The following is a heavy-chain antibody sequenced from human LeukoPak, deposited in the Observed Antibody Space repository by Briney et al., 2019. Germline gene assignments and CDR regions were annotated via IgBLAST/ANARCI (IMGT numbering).Heavy chain of an antibody. Sequence: SETLSLTCTVSGGSISSSSYYWGWIRQPPGKGLEWIGSIYYSGSTYYNPSLKSRVTISVDTSKNQFSLKLSSVTAADTAVYYCARTVVVPAARVYYYYGMDVWGQGTTVTVSS. V-gene: IGHV4-39*01. D-gene: IGHD2-2*01. J-gene: IGHJ6*02. CDR2: IYYSGST. CDR3: ARTVVVPAARVYYYYGMDV. CDR1: GGSISSSSYY.